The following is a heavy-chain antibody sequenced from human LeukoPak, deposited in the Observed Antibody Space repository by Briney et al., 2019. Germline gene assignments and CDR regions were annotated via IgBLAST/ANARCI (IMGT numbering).Heavy chain of an antibody. J-gene: IGHJ4*02. CDR2: MNPNSGNT. CDR1: GXXFTSYD. D-gene: IGHD3-3*01. Sequence: ASVKVSCKAXGXXFTSYDINWVRQATGQGLEWMGWMNPNSGNTGYAQKFQGRVTMTRNTSISTAYMELSSLRSEDTAVYYCARADFTIFGVVITYYFDYWGQGTLVTVSS. V-gene: IGHV1-8*01. CDR3: ARADFTIFGVVITYYFDY.